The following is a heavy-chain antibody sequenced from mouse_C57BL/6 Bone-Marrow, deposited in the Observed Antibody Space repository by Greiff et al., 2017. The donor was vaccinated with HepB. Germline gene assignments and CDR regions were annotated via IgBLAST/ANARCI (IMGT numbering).Heavy chain of an antibody. CDR1: GFSLTSYG. D-gene: IGHD4-1*01. CDR2: IWSGGST. V-gene: IGHV2-2*01. CDR3: ARKEWDGYTMDY. Sequence: VKLQESGPGLVQPSQSLSITCTASGFSLTSYGVHWVRQSPGKGLEWLGVIWSGGSTDYHEAFITRLSISKDNSKSQVFFKMNSLQAADKAIYYCARKEWDGYTMDYWGQGTSLTVSS. J-gene: IGHJ4*01.